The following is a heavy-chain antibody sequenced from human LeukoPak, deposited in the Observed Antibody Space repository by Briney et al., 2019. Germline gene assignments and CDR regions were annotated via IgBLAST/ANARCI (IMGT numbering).Heavy chain of an antibody. D-gene: IGHD1-26*01. CDR1: GGSFSGYY. CDR2: INHSGST. J-gene: IGHJ4*02. CDR3: ARGDSSVGLNY. Sequence: PSETLSLTCAVYGGSFSGYYWSWIRQPPGKGLEWIGEINHSGSTNYNPSLKGRVTISVDTSKNQFSLKLSSVTAADTAVYYCARGDSSVGLNYWGQGTLVTVSS. V-gene: IGHV4-34*01.